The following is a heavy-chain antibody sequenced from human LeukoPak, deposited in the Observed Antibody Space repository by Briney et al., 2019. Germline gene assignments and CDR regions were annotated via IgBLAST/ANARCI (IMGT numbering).Heavy chain of an antibody. CDR3: ARQDGRALYYFDH. D-gene: IGHD5-24*01. CDR2: IYPGDSDT. CDR1: GYTFAGYW. V-gene: IGHV5-51*01. J-gene: IGHJ4*02. Sequence: GQSLKISCQGSGYTFAGYWIAWVRQMPGKGLEWMGIIYPGDSDTRYSPSFQGQVTISADKTISTASLQWSSLKASDTAMYYCARQDGRALYYFDHWGQGTLVTVSS.